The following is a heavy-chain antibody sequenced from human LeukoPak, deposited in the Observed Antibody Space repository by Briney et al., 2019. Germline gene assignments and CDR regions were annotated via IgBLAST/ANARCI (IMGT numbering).Heavy chain of an antibody. V-gene: IGHV1-18*01. D-gene: IGHD3-9*01. CDR1: GYTFTSYG. CDR2: ISAYNGNT. Sequence: GASVKVSCKASGYTFTSYGISWVRQAPGQGLEWMGWISAYNGNTNYAQKLQGRVTMTTDTSTSTAYMELRSLRSDDTAVYYCARDPVGDRYFDWLLPPGYYGMDVWGQGTTVTVSS. J-gene: IGHJ6*02. CDR3: ARDPVGDRYFDWLLPPGYYGMDV.